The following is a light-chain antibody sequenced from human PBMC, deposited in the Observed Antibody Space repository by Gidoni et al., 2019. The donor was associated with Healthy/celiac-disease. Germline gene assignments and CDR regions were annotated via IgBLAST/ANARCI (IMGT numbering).Light chain of an antibody. V-gene: IGKV3-11*01. J-gene: IGKJ3*01. CDR3: QQRC. Sequence: IVLTQSPATLSLSPGERATLSCRASQSVSSYLAWYQQKPGQAPRLLIYDASNRATGIPARFSGSGSGTDFTLTISSLEPEDFAVYYCQQRCFGPXTKVDIK. CDR2: DAS. CDR1: QSVSSY.